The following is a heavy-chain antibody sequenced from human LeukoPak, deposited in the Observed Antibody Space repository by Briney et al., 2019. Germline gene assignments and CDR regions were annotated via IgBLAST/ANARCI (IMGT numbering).Heavy chain of an antibody. CDR2: IYHSGST. CDR1: GGSISSGGYS. D-gene: IGHD3-10*01. J-gene: IGHJ4*02. CDR3: ASTDHYYYGSGSYWSYFDY. V-gene: IGHV4-30-2*01. Sequence: SQTLSLTCAVSGGSISSGGYSWSWIRQPPGKGLEWIGYIYHSGSTYYNPSLKSRVTISVDRSKNQFSLKLSSVTAADTAVYYCASTDHYYYGSGSYWSYFDYWGQGTLVTVSS.